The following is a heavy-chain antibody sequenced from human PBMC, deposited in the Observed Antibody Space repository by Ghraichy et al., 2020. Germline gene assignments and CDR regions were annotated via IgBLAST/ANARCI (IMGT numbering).Heavy chain of an antibody. CDR1: GGSISSSSYY. CDR2: IYYSGST. J-gene: IGHJ6*02. CDR3: AYILSFPYYGMDV. V-gene: IGHV4-39*01. Sequence: SETLSLTCTVSGGSISSSSYYWGWIRQPPGKGLEWIGSIYYSGSTYYNPSLKSRVTISVDTSKNQFSLKLSSVTAADTAVYYCAYILSFPYYGMDVWGQGTTVTVSS. D-gene: IGHD3-9*01.